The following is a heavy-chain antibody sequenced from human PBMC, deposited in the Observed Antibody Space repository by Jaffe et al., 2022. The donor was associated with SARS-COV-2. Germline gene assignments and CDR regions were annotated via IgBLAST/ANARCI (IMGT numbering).Heavy chain of an antibody. D-gene: IGHD6-19*01. CDR1: GGSFSGYY. CDR3: ARDGIAVAVPRYFDY. Sequence: QVQLQQWGAGLLKPSETLSLTCAVYGGSFSGYYWSWIRQPPGKGLEWIGEINHSGSTNYNPSLKSRVTISVDTSKNQFSLKLSSVTAADTAVYYCARDGIAVAVPRYFDYWGQGTLVTVSS. V-gene: IGHV4-34*01. CDR2: INHSGST. J-gene: IGHJ4*02.